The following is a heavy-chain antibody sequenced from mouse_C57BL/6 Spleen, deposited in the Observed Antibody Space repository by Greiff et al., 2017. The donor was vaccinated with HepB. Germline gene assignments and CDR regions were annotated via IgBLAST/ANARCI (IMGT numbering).Heavy chain of an antibody. D-gene: IGHD2-3*01. CDR3: ARSSSDGYHVGWFAY. J-gene: IGHJ3*01. Sequence: QVQLQQPGAELVKPGASVKLSCKASGYTFTSYWMHWVKQRPGRGLEWIGRIDPNSGGTKYNEKFKSKATLTVDKPSSTAYMQLSSLTSEDSAVYYCARSSSDGYHVGWFAYWGQGTLVTVSA. V-gene: IGHV1-72*01. CDR2: IDPNSGGT. CDR1: GYTFTSYW.